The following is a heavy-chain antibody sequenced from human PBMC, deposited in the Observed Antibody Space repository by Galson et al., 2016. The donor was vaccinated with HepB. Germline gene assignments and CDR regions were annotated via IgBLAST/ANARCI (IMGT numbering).Heavy chain of an antibody. Sequence: SLRLSCAASGFTFRSYGMHWVRQAPGTGLEWVAVISYDGNNKYYADSVKGRFTISRDNSKNTLYLQMNSLRAEDTAVYYCAKDGRDAYNFNYYYYAMDVWGQGTTVTVSS. D-gene: IGHD5-24*01. V-gene: IGHV3-30*18. J-gene: IGHJ6*02. CDR3: AKDGRDAYNFNYYYYAMDV. CDR2: ISYDGNNK. CDR1: GFTFRSYG.